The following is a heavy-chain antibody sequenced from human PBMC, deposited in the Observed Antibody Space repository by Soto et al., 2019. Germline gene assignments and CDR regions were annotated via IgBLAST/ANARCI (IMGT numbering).Heavy chain of an antibody. V-gene: IGHV1-3*01. CDR1: GYTFTTYG. Sequence: ASVKVSCKASGYTFTTYGIHWVRQAPGQGLEWMGWINAGNGDTKYSQKFQGRVTITRDKSASTAYMELSSLRSEDTAVYYCARDLGVVVIVYWGQGALVTVSS. CDR3: ARDLGVVVIVY. J-gene: IGHJ4*02. CDR2: INAGNGDT. D-gene: IGHD3-22*01.